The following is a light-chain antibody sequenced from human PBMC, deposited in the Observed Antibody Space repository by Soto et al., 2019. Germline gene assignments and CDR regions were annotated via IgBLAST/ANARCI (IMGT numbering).Light chain of an antibody. CDR3: QQCYSYSCT. Sequence: DIQMTQSPATLSLSPGDRATVSCRASQSVSGYLAWYQQTPGQAPKLLIYDASTMATGIPVRFSGSGSGTDFTLTISSLQSEDFAIYYCQQCYSYSCTFGQGTKVDIK. J-gene: IGKJ1*01. CDR1: QSVSGY. V-gene: IGKV3-11*01. CDR2: DAS.